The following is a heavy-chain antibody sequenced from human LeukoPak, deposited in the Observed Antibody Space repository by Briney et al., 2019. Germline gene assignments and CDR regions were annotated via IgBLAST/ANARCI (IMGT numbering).Heavy chain of an antibody. J-gene: IGHJ4*02. D-gene: IGHD2-21*02. CDR3: ARFRTWGDKAFDY. CDR1: GFTFNAFG. Sequence: GGSLRLSCAASGFTFNAFGMNWVRQAPGKGPEWVSYIGTTSGAIYYADSVKGRFTISRDSAKNSLYLQMNSLRAEDTAVYYCARFRTWGDKAFDYWGQGTLVTVSS. CDR2: IGTTSGAI. V-gene: IGHV3-48*01.